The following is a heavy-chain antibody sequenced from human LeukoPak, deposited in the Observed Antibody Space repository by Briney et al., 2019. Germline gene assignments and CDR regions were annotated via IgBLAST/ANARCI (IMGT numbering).Heavy chain of an antibody. J-gene: IGHJ4*02. CDR2: INQDGSQK. Sequence: QSGGSLRLSCAASGFTFSTYWMSWVRQAPGKGLEWVANINQDGSQKYYVDSVKGRFTISRDNSKNTLYLQMNSLRAEDTAVYYCARPPYNWNFWGQGTLVTVSS. CDR3: ARPPYNWNF. D-gene: IGHD1-7*01. CDR1: GFTFSTYW. V-gene: IGHV3-7*01.